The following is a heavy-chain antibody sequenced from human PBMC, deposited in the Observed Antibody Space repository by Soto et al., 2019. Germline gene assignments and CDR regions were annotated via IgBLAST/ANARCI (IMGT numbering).Heavy chain of an antibody. J-gene: IGHJ4*02. V-gene: IGHV3-7*01. D-gene: IGHD6-13*01. Sequence: GESLKISCAASGFTFSSYWMSWVRQAPGKGLEWVANIKQDGSEKYYVDSVKGRFTISRDNAKNSLYLQMNSLRAEDTAVYYCARDPSTPIAAAGDYWGQGTLVTVSS. CDR1: GFTFSSYW. CDR2: IKQDGSEK. CDR3: ARDPSTPIAAAGDY.